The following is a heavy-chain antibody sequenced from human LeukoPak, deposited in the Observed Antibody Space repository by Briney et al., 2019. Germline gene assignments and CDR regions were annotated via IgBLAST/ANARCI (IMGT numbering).Heavy chain of an antibody. J-gene: IGHJ4*02. CDR3: ARVAVAGYPPFEY. CDR1: RFTFSSYA. V-gene: IGHV3-30-3*01. D-gene: IGHD6-19*01. CDR2: ISYDGSNK. Sequence: GRSLRLSCAASRFTFSSYAMHWVRQAPGKGLEWVAVISYDGSNKYYADSVKGRFTISRDNSKNTLYLQMNSLRAEDTAVYYCARVAVAGYPPFEYWGQGTLVTVSS.